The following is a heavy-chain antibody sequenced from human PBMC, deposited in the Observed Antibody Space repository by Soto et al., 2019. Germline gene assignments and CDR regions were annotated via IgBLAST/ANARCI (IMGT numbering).Heavy chain of an antibody. Sequence: PGGSLRLSCAASGFTFSSYAMHWVRQAPGKGLEYVSAISSNGGSTYYANSVKGRFTISRDNSKNTLYLQMGSLRAEDMAVYYCARDMRRRYLGLRPSPHDAFDIWGQGTMVTVSS. CDR2: ISSNGGST. CDR1: GFTFSSYA. CDR3: ARDMRRRYLGLRPSPHDAFDI. V-gene: IGHV3-64*01. J-gene: IGHJ3*02. D-gene: IGHD3-9*01.